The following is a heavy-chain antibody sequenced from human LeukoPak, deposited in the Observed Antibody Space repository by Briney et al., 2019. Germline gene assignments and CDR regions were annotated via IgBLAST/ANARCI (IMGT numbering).Heavy chain of an antibody. CDR3: ATSYDRGAFDI. CDR2: IYYSGST. D-gene: IGHD3-22*01. Sequence: PSETLSLTCTVSGGSVSSGSYYWSWIRQPPGKGLEWIGYIYYSGSTNYNPSLKSRVTISVDTSKNQFSLKLSSATAADTAVYYCATSYDRGAFDIWGQGTMVTVSS. V-gene: IGHV4-61*01. CDR1: GGSVSSGSYY. J-gene: IGHJ3*02.